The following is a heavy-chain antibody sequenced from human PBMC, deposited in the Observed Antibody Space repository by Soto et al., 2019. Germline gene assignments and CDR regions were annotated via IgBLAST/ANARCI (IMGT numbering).Heavy chain of an antibody. Sequence: LRLSCAASGFTFSSYAMSWVRQAPGKGLEWVSAISGSGGSTYYADSVKGRFTISRDNSKNTLYLQMNSLRAEDTAVYYCAKDLPSGIYDFWCGANCVPFFDYWRQGTLDTVSS. J-gene: IGHJ4*01. CDR2: ISGSGGST. CDR3: AKDLPSGIYDFWCGANCVPFFDY. V-gene: IGHV3-23*01. D-gene: IGHD3-3*01. CDR1: GFTFSSYA.